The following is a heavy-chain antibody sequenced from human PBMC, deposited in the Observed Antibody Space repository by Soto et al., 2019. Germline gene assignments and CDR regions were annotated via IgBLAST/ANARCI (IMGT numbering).Heavy chain of an antibody. CDR2: MYHSGST. CDR3: AQLGQQLAVGFQH. Sequence: QVQLQESGPGLVKPSGTLSLTCAVSGGSISSSNWWSWVRQPPGKGLEWIGGMYHSGSTNYNQSLKNRVTTSVDKSKNQFSLKLSSVTAADTAVYYCAQLGQQLAVGFQHWGQGTLVNGFS. D-gene: IGHD6-13*01. J-gene: IGHJ1*01. CDR1: GGSISSSNW. V-gene: IGHV4-4*02.